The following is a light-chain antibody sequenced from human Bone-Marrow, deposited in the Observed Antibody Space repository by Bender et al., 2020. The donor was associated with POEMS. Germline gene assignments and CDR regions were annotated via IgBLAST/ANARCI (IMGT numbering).Light chain of an antibody. V-gene: IGLV2-23*01. CDR3: SSWDDSLSGWV. Sequence: QSALTQPASVSGSPGQSITISCTGTSSDIGFSNFVSWYQQHPDRAPKLMIYEGSKRPSGVPDRFSGSKSGTSASLAISDIQSEDEGDYYCSSWDDSLSGWVFGGGTKLTVL. J-gene: IGLJ3*02. CDR2: EGS. CDR1: SSDIGFSNF.